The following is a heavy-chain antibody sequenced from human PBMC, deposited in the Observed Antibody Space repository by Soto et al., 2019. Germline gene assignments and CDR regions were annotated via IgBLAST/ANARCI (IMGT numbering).Heavy chain of an antibody. CDR2: ISSGGTTT. D-gene: IGHD3-10*01. CDR3: ARDLEGSGSHWLGYNYYAMDV. V-gene: IGHV3-11*01. J-gene: IGHJ6*02. Sequence: GGSLRLACAASGFTISGYYMTWILQAPCKGLEWVSYISSGGTTTYYADSVRDRFSISLDNAKNSVYLQMNSLRADDSGVYYCARDLEGSGSHWLGYNYYAMDVWGQGTTVTVSS. CDR1: GFTISGYY.